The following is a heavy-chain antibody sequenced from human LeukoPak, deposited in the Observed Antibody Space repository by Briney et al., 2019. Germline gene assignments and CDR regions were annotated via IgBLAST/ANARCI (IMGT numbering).Heavy chain of an antibody. Sequence: GGSLSPSCAASGFTLTSDAMGWVRQAPGKGLEWVSAISVSGGSTYYADSVKGRFTISRDNSKNTLYLQMNSLRAEDTVVYYCAKLGLMGIYYYYMDVWGKGTTVTVSS. CDR1: GFTLTSDA. D-gene: IGHD3-16*01. CDR3: AKLGLMGIYYYYMDV. J-gene: IGHJ6*03. V-gene: IGHV3-23*01. CDR2: ISVSGGST.